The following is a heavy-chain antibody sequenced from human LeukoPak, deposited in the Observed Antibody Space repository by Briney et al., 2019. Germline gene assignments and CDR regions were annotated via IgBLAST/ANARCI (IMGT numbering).Heavy chain of an antibody. CDR2: IWYDGSNK. CDR3: ASDDGGNLDY. J-gene: IGHJ4*02. CDR1: GFTFSSFG. Sequence: GGSLRPSCAASGFTFSSFGIHWVRQAPGKGLEWGAVIWYDGSNKYYADSVKGRFTISRDNSKNTLYLQMNSLRAEDTAVYYCASDDGGNLDYWGQGTLVTVSS. D-gene: IGHD4-23*01. V-gene: IGHV3-33*01.